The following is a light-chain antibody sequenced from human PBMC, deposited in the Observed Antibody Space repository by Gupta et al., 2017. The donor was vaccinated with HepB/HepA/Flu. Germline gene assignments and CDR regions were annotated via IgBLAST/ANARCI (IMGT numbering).Light chain of an antibody. Sequence: QSVLTQPPSGSGAPGQRVTISCTGSSSNIGAGYDVHWYQQLPGTAPKLLIYGNSNRPSGVPDRFSGSKSGTSASLAITGLQAEDEADYYCQSYDSSVSGSEVVFGGGTKLTVL. CDR1: SSNIGAGYD. CDR3: QSYDSSVSGSEVV. J-gene: IGLJ2*01. CDR2: GNS. V-gene: IGLV1-40*01.